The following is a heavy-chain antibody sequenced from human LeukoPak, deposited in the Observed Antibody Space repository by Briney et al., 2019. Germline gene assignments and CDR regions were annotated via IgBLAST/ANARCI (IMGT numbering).Heavy chain of an antibody. CDR3: ARDHLVAGLYFEY. Sequence: GSLRLSCAASGFSVSNYYMSWVRQPPGKGLEWVSVMYTGGGRYYGDSVKGRFTISRDNAKNSLYLQMNSLRAEDTAVYYCARDHLVAGLYFEYWGQGNLVTVSS. D-gene: IGHD6-19*01. CDR1: GFSVSNYY. J-gene: IGHJ4*02. V-gene: IGHV3-53*01. CDR2: MYTGGGR.